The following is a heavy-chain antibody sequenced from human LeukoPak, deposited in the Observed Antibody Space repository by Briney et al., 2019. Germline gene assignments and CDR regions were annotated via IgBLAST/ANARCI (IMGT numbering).Heavy chain of an antibody. Sequence: ASVKVSCKASGYTFTGYYMHWVRQAPGQELEWMGWINPNSGGTNYAQKFQGRVTMTRDTSISTAYMELSRLRSDDTAVYYCATSPHYSSSSPLGWFDPWGQGTLVTVSS. CDR1: GYTFTGYY. D-gene: IGHD6-6*01. J-gene: IGHJ5*02. CDR3: ATSPHYSSSSPLGWFDP. CDR2: INPNSGGT. V-gene: IGHV1-2*02.